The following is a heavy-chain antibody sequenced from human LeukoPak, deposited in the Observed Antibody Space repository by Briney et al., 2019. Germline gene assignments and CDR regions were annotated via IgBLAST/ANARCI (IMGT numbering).Heavy chain of an antibody. J-gene: IGHJ3*02. CDR2: IHYGGSA. CDR3: ARDHRYYDILTGSPRGGGAFDI. Sequence: PSETLSLTCTVSGGSINSNYWSWIRQPPGKGLEWIGYIHYGGSAYYNPSLKSRVTISVDTSKNQFSLKLSSVTAADTAVYYCARDHRYYDILTGSPRGGGAFDIWGQGTMVTVSS. CDR1: GGSINSNY. V-gene: IGHV4-59*06. D-gene: IGHD3-9*01.